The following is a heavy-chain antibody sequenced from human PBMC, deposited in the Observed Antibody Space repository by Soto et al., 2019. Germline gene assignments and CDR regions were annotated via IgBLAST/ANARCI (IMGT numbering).Heavy chain of an antibody. CDR3: ARDIGSFAYGEGY. V-gene: IGHV4-4*07. CDR2: VYSSGTT. Sequence: SETLSLTCSVSGGSINSYWWSWIRQPAGKGLEWIGRVYSSGTTDYNPSPNSRATMSVETSKNQFSLKLSSVTAADTAVYYCARDIGSFAYGEGYWGQGIQVTVSS. J-gene: IGHJ4*02. D-gene: IGHD3-10*01. CDR1: GGSINSYW.